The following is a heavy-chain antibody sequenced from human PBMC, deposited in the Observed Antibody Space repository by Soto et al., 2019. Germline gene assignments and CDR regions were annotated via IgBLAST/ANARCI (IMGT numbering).Heavy chain of an antibody. Sequence: VVLVQSGAEVKSLGATVKVSCQASGYSFSKFGIGWVRQAPGRGLEWVGWINNYNGHTNFAQKFKGRVSLTRDSSATTAYMELSSLTPDDSAIYFCARAEWMAPYYADAIDAWGQVTAVTVSS. CDR2: INNYNGHT. CDR1: GYSFSKFG. J-gene: IGHJ6*02. V-gene: IGHV1-18*04. CDR3: ARAEWMAPYYADAIDA. D-gene: IGHD2-2*03.